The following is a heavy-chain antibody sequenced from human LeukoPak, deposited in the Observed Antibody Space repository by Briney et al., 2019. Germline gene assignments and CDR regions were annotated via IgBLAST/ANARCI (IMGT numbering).Heavy chain of an antibody. CDR2: IYDSGST. Sequence: SETLSLTCAVYGGSFSSYYWSWIRQPPGQVLEWIGHIYDSGSTKYNPSLKSRVTISVDTSKNQFSLKLTSVTAADTAVYYCARMMDIAWGMDVWGQGTTVTVSS. CDR3: ARMMDIAWGMDV. J-gene: IGHJ6*02. CDR1: GGSFSSYY. D-gene: IGHD2-21*01. V-gene: IGHV4-59*01.